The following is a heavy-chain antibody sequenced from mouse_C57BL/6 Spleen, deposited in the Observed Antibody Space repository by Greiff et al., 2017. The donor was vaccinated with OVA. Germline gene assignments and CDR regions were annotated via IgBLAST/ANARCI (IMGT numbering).Heavy chain of an antibody. J-gene: IGHJ2*01. CDR2: IDPETGGT. V-gene: IGHV1-15*01. CDR1: GYTFTDYE. CDR3: TRSFFDY. Sequence: QVQLQQPGAELVRPGASVTLSCKASGYTFTDYEMHWVKQTPVHGLEWIGAIDPETGGTAYNQKFKGKAILTVDKSSRTAYMELRSLTSEDSAVYYCTRSFFDYWGQGTTLTVSS.